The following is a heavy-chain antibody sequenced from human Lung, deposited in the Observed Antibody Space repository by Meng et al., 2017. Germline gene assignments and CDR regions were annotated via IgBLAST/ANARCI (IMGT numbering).Heavy chain of an antibody. D-gene: IGHD4-11*01. CDR1: GGSFSDYY. CDR2: INHSGST. V-gene: IGHV4-34*01. J-gene: IGHJ4*02. Sequence: QVQLQHCGAGLLKPSETLSLTCVVSGGSFSDYYWSWIRQPPGKGLEWIGEINHSGSTNYNPSLESRATISVDTSQNNLSLKLSSVTAADSAVYYCARGPTTMAHDFDYWGQGTLVTVSS. CDR3: ARGPTTMAHDFDY.